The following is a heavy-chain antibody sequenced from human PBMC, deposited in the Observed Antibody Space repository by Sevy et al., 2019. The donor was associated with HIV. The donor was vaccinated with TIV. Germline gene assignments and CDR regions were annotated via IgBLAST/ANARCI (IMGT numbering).Heavy chain of an antibody. CDR3: ARVFHTAMVTSGYYYYGMDV. Sequence: ASVKVSCKASGGTFSSYAISWVRQAPGQGLEWMGGIIPIFGTANYAQKFQGRVTITADESTSTAYMELSSLGSEDTAVYYCARVFHTAMVTSGYYYYGMDVWGQGTTVTVSS. V-gene: IGHV1-69*13. CDR2: IIPIFGTA. D-gene: IGHD5-18*01. CDR1: GGTFSSYA. J-gene: IGHJ6*02.